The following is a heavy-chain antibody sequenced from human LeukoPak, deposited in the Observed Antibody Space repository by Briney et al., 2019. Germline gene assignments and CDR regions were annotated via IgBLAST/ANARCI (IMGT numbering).Heavy chain of an antibody. V-gene: IGHV3-7*03. Sequence: GGSLRLSCVISRFTFSNSWVTWVRQAPGKGLEWVATIKPDGSDKYYVDSVKGRFTISRDNAKNSLYLQMNSLRIEDTAVYYCAREDWYHLDYWGQGTLVIVSS. D-gene: IGHD3/OR15-3a*01. CDR2: IKPDGSDK. J-gene: IGHJ4*02. CDR1: RFTFSNSW. CDR3: AREDWYHLDY.